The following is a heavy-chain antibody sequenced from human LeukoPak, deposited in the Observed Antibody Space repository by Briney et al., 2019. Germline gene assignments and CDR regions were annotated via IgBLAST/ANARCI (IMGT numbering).Heavy chain of an antibody. J-gene: IGHJ4*02. CDR1: GFTVSSNY. CDR3: ASYYYDSSGTDY. V-gene: IGHV3-66*01. D-gene: IGHD3-22*01. CDR2: IYSGGST. Sequence: TGGSLRLSCAASGFTVSSNYMSWVRQAPGKGLEWVSVIYSGGSTYYADSVKGRFTISRDNSKNTLYLQMNSLRAEDTAVYYCASYYYDSSGTDYWGQGTLVTVSS.